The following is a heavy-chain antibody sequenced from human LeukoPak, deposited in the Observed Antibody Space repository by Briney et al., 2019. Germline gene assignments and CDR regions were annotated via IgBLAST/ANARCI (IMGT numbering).Heavy chain of an antibody. CDR1: GDSISSGDYY. J-gene: IGHJ4*02. CDR3: ARVREATIAPFFDY. CDR2: IYYSGST. Sequence: SQTLSLTCTVSGDSISSGDYYWTWIRQHPGKGLEWIGCIYYSGSTYYNLSLKSRVIISADTSKNHFSLKLSSATAADTAVYYCARVREATIAPFFDYWGQGILVTVPS. D-gene: IGHD6-13*01. V-gene: IGHV4-31*03.